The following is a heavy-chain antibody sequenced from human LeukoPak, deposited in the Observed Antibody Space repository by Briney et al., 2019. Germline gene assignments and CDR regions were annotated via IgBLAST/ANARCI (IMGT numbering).Heavy chain of an antibody. CDR2: IYSGGST. CDR3: ASGSGSYRTPYYYMDV. CDR1: GFTVSSNY. V-gene: IGHV3-53*01. D-gene: IGHD3-10*01. J-gene: IGHJ6*03. Sequence: PGGSLRLSCAASGFTVSSNYMSWVRQAPGKGLEWVSVIYSGGSTYYADSVKGRFTISRDNSKNTLYLQMNNLRAEDTAVYYCASGSGSYRTPYYYMDVWAKGPRSPSP.